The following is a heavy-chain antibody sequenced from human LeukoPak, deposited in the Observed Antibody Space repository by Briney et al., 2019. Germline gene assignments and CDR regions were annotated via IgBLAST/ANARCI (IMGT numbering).Heavy chain of an antibody. D-gene: IGHD6-13*01. J-gene: IGHJ6*03. CDR2: IYYSGST. V-gene: IGHV4-39*01. Sequence: SETLPLTCTVSGGSISSSSYYWGWIRQPPGKGLEWIGSIYYSGSTYYNPSLKSRVTISVDTSKNQFSLKLSSVTAADTAVYYCARRVQQLSYYYYMDVWGKGTTVTVSS. CDR3: ARRVQQLSYYYYMDV. CDR1: GGSISSSSYY.